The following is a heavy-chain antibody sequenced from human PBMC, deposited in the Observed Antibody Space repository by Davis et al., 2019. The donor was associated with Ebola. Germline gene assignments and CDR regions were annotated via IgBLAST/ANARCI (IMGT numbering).Heavy chain of an antibody. CDR3: AKGRTIPLALDL. D-gene: IGHD2-2*02. Sequence: GGSLRLSCAGSGFTFGTSAMHWVRQAPGKGLEWVSGISWNSDSIVYADSVKGRFNISRDNAKNSLYLQMNSLRGEDTAFYYCAKGRTIPLALDLWGQGTLVTVSS. CDR2: ISWNSDSI. CDR1: GFTFGTSA. J-gene: IGHJ5*02. V-gene: IGHV3-9*01.